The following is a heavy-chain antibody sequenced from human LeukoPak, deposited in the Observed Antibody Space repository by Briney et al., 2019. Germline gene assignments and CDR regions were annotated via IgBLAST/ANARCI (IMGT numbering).Heavy chain of an antibody. Sequence: GGSLRLSCAASGFTFSSYAMSWVRQAPGKGLEWVSAISGSGGSTYYADSVKGRFTISRDNSKNTLYLQMNSLRAEDTAVYYCAKVTNGDYFVYWYFDLWGRGTLVTVSS. V-gene: IGHV3-23*01. CDR3: AKVTNGDYFVYWYFDL. D-gene: IGHD4-17*01. CDR2: ISGSGGST. CDR1: GFTFSSYA. J-gene: IGHJ2*01.